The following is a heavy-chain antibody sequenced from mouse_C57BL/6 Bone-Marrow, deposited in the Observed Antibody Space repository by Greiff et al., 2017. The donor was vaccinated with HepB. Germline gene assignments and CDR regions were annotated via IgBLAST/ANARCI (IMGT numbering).Heavy chain of an antibody. CDR3: ARGNYGSSYRYFDV. CDR1: GYAFTNYL. J-gene: IGHJ1*03. Sequence: QVQLQQSGAELVRPGTSVKVSCKASGYAFTNYLIEWVKQRPGQGLEWIGVINPGSGGTNYNEKFKGKATLTADKSSSTDYMQLSRLTSEDSAVYFCARGNYGSSYRYFDVWGTGTTVTVSS. CDR2: INPGSGGT. D-gene: IGHD1-1*01. V-gene: IGHV1-54*01.